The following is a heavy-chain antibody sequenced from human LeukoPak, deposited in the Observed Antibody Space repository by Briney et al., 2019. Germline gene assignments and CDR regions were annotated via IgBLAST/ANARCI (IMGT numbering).Heavy chain of an antibody. V-gene: IGHV3-23*01. J-gene: IGHJ4*02. D-gene: IGHD2/OR15-2a*01. CDR2: ISGNGGST. Sequence: GGSLRLSCAASGFTFSSYAMSWVRQAPGKGLEWVSGISGNGGSTYYADSVKGRFTISRDDSKNTLYLQMNSLRAEDTAVYYCFPRRLTFGDYWGQGTLVTVSS. CDR3: FPRRLTFGDY. CDR1: GFTFSSYA.